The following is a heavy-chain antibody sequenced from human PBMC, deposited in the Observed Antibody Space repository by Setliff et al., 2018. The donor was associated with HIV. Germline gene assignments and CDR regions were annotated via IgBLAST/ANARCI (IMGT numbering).Heavy chain of an antibody. Sequence: PSETLSLTCSVSGSTISSSNYYWGWIRQPPGKGLEWIGSIHYTGGTHYNPSFKSRASFSLGTSKNQFSLRLGSVTAADTAVYYCARQFQYYYMDVWGKGTPVTVSS. J-gene: IGHJ6*03. CDR2: IHYTGGT. CDR3: ARQFQYYYMDV. V-gene: IGHV4-39*01. CDR1: GSTISSSNYY.